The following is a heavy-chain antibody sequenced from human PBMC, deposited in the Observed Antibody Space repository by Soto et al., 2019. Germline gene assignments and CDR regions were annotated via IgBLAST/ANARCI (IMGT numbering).Heavy chain of an antibody. CDR2: INPNSGGT. CDR1: GYTFTGYY. Sequence: QVQLVQSGAEVKKPGASVKVSCKASGYTFTGYYMHWVRQAPGQGLEWMGWINPNSGGTNYAQKFQGGDTMTRDTSISTAYMELSRLRSDDTAVYYCARAGTTVTREPDFDYWGQGTLVTVSS. V-gene: IGHV1-2*02. J-gene: IGHJ4*02. D-gene: IGHD4-17*01. CDR3: ARAGTTVTREPDFDY.